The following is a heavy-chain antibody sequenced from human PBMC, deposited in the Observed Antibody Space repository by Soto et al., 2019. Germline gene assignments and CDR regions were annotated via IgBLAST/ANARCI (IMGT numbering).Heavy chain of an antibody. J-gene: IGHJ4*02. V-gene: IGHV1-2*02. D-gene: IGHD6-6*01. Sequence: ASVKVSCKASGYTFTGYYMHWVRQAPGQGLEWMGWINPNSGSTNYAQKFQGRVTMTRDTSISTAYMELSRLRSDDTAVYYCARRRGSSSGVFDYWGQGTLVTVSS. CDR2: INPNSGST. CDR1: GYTFTGYY. CDR3: ARRRGSSSGVFDY.